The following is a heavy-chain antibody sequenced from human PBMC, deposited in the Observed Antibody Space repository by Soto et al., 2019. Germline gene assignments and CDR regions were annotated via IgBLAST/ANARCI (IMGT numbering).Heavy chain of an antibody. CDR1: GYTFSNYA. D-gene: IGHD3-10*01. CDR3: ARGPLLWGDV. V-gene: IGHV1-3*01. J-gene: IGHJ6*02. CDR2: INAGNGNT. Sequence: GASVKVSCKASGYTFSNYAMHWVRQAPGQRLEWMGWINAGNGNTKYSQKFQGRVTITRDTSASTAYMELSSLRYEDTAVYYCARGPLLWGDVWGQGTTVTVSS.